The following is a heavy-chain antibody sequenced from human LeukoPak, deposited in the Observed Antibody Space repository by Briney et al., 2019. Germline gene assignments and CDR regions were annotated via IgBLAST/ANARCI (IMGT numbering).Heavy chain of an antibody. CDR2: IDPSDSYT. Sequence: GESLKISCQSSGYSFTDYWIVWVRQVPGKGLEWMGRIDPSDSYTNYSPSFQGHVTISADKSISTAYLQWSSLKASDTAMYYCARQGREGYSYNDYWAQGTLATVSS. V-gene: IGHV5-10-1*01. CDR3: ARQGREGYSYNDY. D-gene: IGHD5-18*01. J-gene: IGHJ4*02. CDR1: GYSFTDYW.